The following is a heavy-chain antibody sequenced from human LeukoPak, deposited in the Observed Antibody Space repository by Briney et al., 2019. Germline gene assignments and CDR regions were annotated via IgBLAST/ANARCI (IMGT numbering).Heavy chain of an antibody. CDR3: SRSLDY. V-gene: IGHV3-7*01. Sequence: GGSLRLSCAASGFSFSGYWMDWVCQSPGKGMEWVANINQDGSEGYYADSVKGRFTISRDNAKNSLYLQMNKLRAEDTAVYYCSRSLDYWGQGALVTVSS. CDR1: GFSFSGYW. J-gene: IGHJ4*02. CDR2: INQDGSEG.